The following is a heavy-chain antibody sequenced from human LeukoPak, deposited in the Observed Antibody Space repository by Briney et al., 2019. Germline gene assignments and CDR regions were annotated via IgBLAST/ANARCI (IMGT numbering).Heavy chain of an antibody. CDR2: IYHTGST. CDR1: GGSISSYY. D-gene: IGHD6-25*01. Sequence: SETLSLTCTVSGGSISSYYWSWIRQPPGKGLEWIANIYHTGSTNYNPSLSSRVTISIDTAKNQFSLKLTSVTAADTAVYYCARRGRNSSGWQDYLWGQGTLATVSS. V-gene: IGHV4-59*01. CDR3: ARRGRNSSGWQDYL. J-gene: IGHJ4*02.